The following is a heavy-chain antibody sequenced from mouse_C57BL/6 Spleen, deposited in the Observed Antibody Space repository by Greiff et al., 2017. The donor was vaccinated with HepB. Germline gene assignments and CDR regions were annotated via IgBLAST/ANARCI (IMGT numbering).Heavy chain of an antibody. Sequence: VQGVESGPGLVQPSQSLSITCTVSGFSLTSYGVHWVRQSPGKGLEWLGVIWSGGSTDYNAAFISRLSISKDNSKSQVFFKMNSLKADDTARYSCASRSDSSGPYAMDYWGQGTSVTVSS. CDR2: IWSGGST. CDR3: ASRSDSSGPYAMDY. D-gene: IGHD3-2*02. V-gene: IGHV2-2*01. J-gene: IGHJ4*01. CDR1: GFSLTSYG.